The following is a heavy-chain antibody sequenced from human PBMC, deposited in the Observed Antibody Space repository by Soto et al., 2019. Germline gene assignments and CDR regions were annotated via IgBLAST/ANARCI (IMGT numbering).Heavy chain of an antibody. CDR1: GFTFSSYG. J-gene: IGHJ6*02. V-gene: IGHV3-30*03. CDR2: ISYDGSNK. CDR3: ARDLWQQLLSGYYYVMDV. Sequence: QVQLVESGGGVVQPGRSLRLSCAASGFTFSSYGMHWVRQAPGKGLEWVAVISYDGSNKYYADSVKGRFTISRDNSKNTLDLQMSSLRAEDAAVYYCARDLWQQLLSGYYYVMDVWGEGTTVTVSS. D-gene: IGHD2-2*01.